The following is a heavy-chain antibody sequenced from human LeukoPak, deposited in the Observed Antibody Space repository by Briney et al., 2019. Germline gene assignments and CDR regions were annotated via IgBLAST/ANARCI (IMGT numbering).Heavy chain of an antibody. CDR3: SRGHYGPDY. CDR2: IQRDGTSP. V-gene: IGHV3-74*01. Sequence: PGGSLRLSCAASGFTLSSYWMHWVRQAPGKGLEWVSGIQRDGTSPTYADSVKGRFIISRDNAKGSVYLQMNILRAEDTAVYYCSRGHYGPDYWGQGTLVTVSS. D-gene: IGHD3-16*01. CDR1: GFTLSSYW. J-gene: IGHJ4*02.